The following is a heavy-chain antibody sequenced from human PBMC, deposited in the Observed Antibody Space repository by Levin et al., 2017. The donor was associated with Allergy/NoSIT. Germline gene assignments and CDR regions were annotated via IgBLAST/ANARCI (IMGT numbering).Heavy chain of an antibody. Sequence: GGSLRLSCVASGFTFDDDALHWVRQAPGKGLEWVSGLTWKSGSVAYADSVKGRFTISTDSASQTLYLQMNNLRDDDTALYYCTRNHTGFFGGVSLHYWGQGTRVTVSS. J-gene: IGHJ4*02. CDR3: TRNHTGFFGGVSLHY. CDR2: LTWKSGSV. V-gene: IGHV3-9*01. D-gene: IGHD3-16*01. CDR1: GFTFDDDA.